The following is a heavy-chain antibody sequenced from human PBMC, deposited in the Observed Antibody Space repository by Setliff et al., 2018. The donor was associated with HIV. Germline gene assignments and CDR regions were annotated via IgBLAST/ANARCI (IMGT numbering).Heavy chain of an antibody. CDR1: GGSINSGSIY. V-gene: IGHV4-61*09. CDR2: MHANGLT. D-gene: IGHD3-22*01. CDR3: AGLDSADYFVGVLNF. J-gene: IGHJ4*03. Sequence: PSETLSLTCAVSGGSINSGSIYWSWVRRPAGGGLEWIGQMHANGLTTYNPSLRSRAAISMETSKNHFSLRLSAVTAADSAIYYCAGLDSADYFVGVLNFWGQGTRVTVSS.